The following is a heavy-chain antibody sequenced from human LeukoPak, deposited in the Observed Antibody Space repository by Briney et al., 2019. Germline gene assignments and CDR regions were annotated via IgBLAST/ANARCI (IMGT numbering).Heavy chain of an antibody. V-gene: IGHV7-4-1*02. CDR3: ARALTDYSQLPSDAFDI. Sequence: ASVKVSCKASGYTFSSYAMNWVRQAPGQGLEWMGWINTNTGNPTYAQGFTGRFVFSLDTSVSTAYLQISSLKAEDTAVYYCARALTDYSQLPSDAFDIWGQGTMVTVSS. D-gene: IGHD1-1*01. CDR2: INTNTGNP. CDR1: GYTFSSYA. J-gene: IGHJ3*02.